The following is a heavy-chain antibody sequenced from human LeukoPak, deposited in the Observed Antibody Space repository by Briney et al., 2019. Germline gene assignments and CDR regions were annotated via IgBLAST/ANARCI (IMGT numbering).Heavy chain of an antibody. V-gene: IGHV4-59*01. CDR1: GGSITNSY. CDR3: ARDPLSTNDFDI. Sequence: KPSETLSLTCTVSGGSITNSYWNWIRQSPGKGLEWIGYINYSGSTNYNPSLKSRVTISVDTSKNQFSLKLSSVTAADTAVYVCARDPLSTNDFDIWGQGTMVTVSS. CDR2: INYSGST. J-gene: IGHJ3*02. D-gene: IGHD1-1*01.